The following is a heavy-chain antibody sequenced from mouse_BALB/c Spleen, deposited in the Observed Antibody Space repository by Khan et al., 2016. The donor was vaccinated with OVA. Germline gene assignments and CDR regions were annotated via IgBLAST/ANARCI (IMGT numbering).Heavy chain of an antibody. CDR2: IWSGGST. V-gene: IGHV2-2*02. CDR1: GFSLTTYG. D-gene: IGHD2-4*01. CDR3: ARNYDYDEGLAY. J-gene: IGHJ3*01. Sequence: VQLQEPGPGLVQPSQSLSITCTVPGFSLTTYGVHWVRQSPGKGLEWLGVIWSGGSTDYTAAFISRLSISKDNSKSQVFFKMNSLQANDTAIYYCARNYDYDEGLAYWGQGTLVTVSA.